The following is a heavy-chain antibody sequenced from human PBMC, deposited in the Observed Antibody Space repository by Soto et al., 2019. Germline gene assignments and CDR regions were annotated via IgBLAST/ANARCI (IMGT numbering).Heavy chain of an antibody. CDR1: GFSFSSYA. CDR3: VKVGSYDFWSDSAIKFNWFDP. Sequence: EVQLLESGGGLVQPGGSLRLSCVASGFSFSSYAMSWVRQAPGKGLEWVSGISGSGGSAFHADSVRGRITVSRDNPNKTSYLQMNSLRAEDTAIYYCVKVGSYDFWSDSAIKFNWFDPWGRGTLVNVSS. D-gene: IGHD3-3*01. J-gene: IGHJ5*02. V-gene: IGHV3-23*01. CDR2: ISGSGGSA.